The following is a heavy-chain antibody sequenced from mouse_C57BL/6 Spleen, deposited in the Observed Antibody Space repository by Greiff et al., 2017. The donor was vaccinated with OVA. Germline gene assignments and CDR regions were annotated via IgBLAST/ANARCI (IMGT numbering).Heavy chain of an antibody. D-gene: IGHD2-4*01. V-gene: IGHV1-69*01. CDR1: GYTFTSYW. Sequence: SGAELVMPGASVKLSCKASGYTFTSYWMHWVKQRPGQGLEWIGEIDPSDSYTNYNQKFKGKSTLTVDKSSSTAYMQLSSLTSEDSAVYYCARSGDYDYAMDYWGQGTSVTVSS. J-gene: IGHJ4*01. CDR3: ARSGDYDYAMDY. CDR2: IDPSDSYT.